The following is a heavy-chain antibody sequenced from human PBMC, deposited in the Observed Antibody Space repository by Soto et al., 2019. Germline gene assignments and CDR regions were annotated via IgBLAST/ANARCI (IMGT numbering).Heavy chain of an antibody. CDR3: ARGDPYYGMDV. Sequence: QVQLVESGGDVVQPGGSLRLSCAASGFTFSNYIFYWVRQAPGKGPEWVAAISYDGSNKQYADSVKGRFAISRDNPGNSLDLQMSSLRGDDTSLYYCARGDPYYGMDVWGQGTTVTVSS. J-gene: IGHJ6*02. CDR2: ISYDGSNK. V-gene: IGHV3-30*09. CDR1: GFTFSNYI.